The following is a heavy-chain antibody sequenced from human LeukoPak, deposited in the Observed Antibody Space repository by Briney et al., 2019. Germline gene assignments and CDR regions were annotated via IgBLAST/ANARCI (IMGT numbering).Heavy chain of an antibody. J-gene: IGHJ4*02. V-gene: IGHV3-30-3*01. CDR3: ARAYIVVVPAATGY. D-gene: IGHD2-2*01. CDR1: GFTFSSYV. CDR2: ISYDGNNK. Sequence: PGGSLRLSCAASGFTFSSYVMHWVRQAPGKGLEWVAVISYDGNNKYYADSVKGRFTISRDNSKNTLYLQMNSLRADDTAVYYCARAYIVVVPAATGYWGQGTLVTVSS.